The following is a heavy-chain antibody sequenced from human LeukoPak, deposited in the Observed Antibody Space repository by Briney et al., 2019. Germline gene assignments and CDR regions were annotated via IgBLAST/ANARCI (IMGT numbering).Heavy chain of an antibody. V-gene: IGHV4-34*01. CDR2: INHSGST. CDR3: AREIYGGNFLSFDY. J-gene: IGHJ4*02. Sequence: KTSETLSLTCAVYGGSFSGYYWSWIRQPPGKGLEWIGEINHSGSTNYNPSLKSRVTISVDTSKNQFSLKLSSVTAADTAVYYCAREIYGGNFLSFDYWGQGTLVTVSS. CDR1: GGSFSGYY. D-gene: IGHD4-23*01.